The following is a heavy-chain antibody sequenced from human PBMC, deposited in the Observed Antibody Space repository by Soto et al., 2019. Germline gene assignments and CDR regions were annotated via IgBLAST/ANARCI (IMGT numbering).Heavy chain of an antibody. V-gene: IGHV3-20*04. CDR2: INWNGGST. D-gene: IGHD3-10*01. J-gene: IGHJ4*02. CDR1: GFTFDDYG. Sequence: PGESLKISCAASGFTFDDYGMSWVRQAPGKGLEWVSGINWNGGSTGYADSVKGRFTISRDNAKNPLYLQMNSLRAEDTALYYCARVDPPGFHWGQGTLVTVSS. CDR3: ARVDPPGFH.